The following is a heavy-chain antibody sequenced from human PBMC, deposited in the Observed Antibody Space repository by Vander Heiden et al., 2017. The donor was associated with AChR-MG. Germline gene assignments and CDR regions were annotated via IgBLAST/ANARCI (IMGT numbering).Heavy chain of an antibody. J-gene: IGHJ4*02. Sequence: EVQLLESGGGLVQPGGSLRLSCSAPGFPFSRNAMGGVRQAPGKGLEWVSAISGSGGSTYYADSVKGRFTISRDNSKNTLYLQMNSLRAEDTAVYYRAKNTLRGGSYAYWGQGTLVTVSS. CDR3: AKNTLRGGSYAY. CDR2: ISGSGGST. CDR1: GFPFSRNA. D-gene: IGHD1-26*01. V-gene: IGHV3-23*01.